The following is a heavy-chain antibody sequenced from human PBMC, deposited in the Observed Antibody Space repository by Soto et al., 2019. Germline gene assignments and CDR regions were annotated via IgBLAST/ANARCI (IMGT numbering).Heavy chain of an antibody. J-gene: IGHJ6*02. CDR1: GGSISSGDYY. CDR2: IYYSGST. D-gene: IGHD3-9*01. Sequence: SETLSLTCTVSGGSISSGDYYGSWIRQPPGKGLEWIGYIYYSGSTYYNPSLKSRVTISVDTSKNQFSLKLTSVTAADTALYYCARHRGWDILPGPAHFMDVWGQGTTVTVSS. CDR3: ARHRGWDILPGPAHFMDV. V-gene: IGHV4-30-4*02.